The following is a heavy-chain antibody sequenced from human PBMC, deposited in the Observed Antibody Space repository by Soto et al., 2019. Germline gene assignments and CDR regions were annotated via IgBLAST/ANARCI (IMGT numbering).Heavy chain of an antibody. Sequence: EVQLLESGGGLVQPGGSLRLSCAASGFTFSSYAMSWVRQAPGKGLEWVSAISGSGGSTYYADSVKGRFTISRDNSKNTLYLQMNSLRAEDTTVYYCAKDSGGVVLESWFDPWGQGTLVTVSS. CDR2: ISGSGGST. CDR3: AKDSGGVVLESWFDP. J-gene: IGHJ5*02. CDR1: GFTFSSYA. D-gene: IGHD3-3*01. V-gene: IGHV3-23*01.